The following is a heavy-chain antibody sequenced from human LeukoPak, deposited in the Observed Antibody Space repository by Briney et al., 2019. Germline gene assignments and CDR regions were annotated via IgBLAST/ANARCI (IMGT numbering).Heavy chain of an antibody. D-gene: IGHD3-10*01. V-gene: IGHV3-23*01. CDR3: ARDLRFNYGHQN. CDR2: ISGSGGGT. Sequence: PGGSLRLSCGASGFTFTNYAMGWVRQAPGKGLEWVSTISGSGGGTYYADSVKGRFTISRDTSKNTLFLQMNSLRAEDTALYYCARDLRFNYGHQNWGQGTLVTVSS. J-gene: IGHJ4*02. CDR1: GFTFTNYA.